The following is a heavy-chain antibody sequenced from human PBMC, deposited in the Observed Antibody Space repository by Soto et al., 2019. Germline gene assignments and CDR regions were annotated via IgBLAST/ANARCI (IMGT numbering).Heavy chain of an antibody. CDR1: GLNFDDFA. CDR2: ITLNSRLL. V-gene: IGHV3-9*01. CDR3: ANGRYDFWSPYSFDS. J-gene: IGHJ4*02. D-gene: IGHD3-3*01. Sequence: GGSLRLSCVGTGLNFDDFAMNWVRQAPGKGLEWVSGITLNSRLLAYADSVKGRFTISRDNARNSLYLEIHSLRDEDTALYYCANGRYDFWSPYSFDSWGEGT.